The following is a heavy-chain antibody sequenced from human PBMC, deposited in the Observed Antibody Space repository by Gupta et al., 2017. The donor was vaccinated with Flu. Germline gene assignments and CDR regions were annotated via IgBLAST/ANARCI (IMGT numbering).Heavy chain of an antibody. J-gene: IGHJ4*01. CDR2: LNPTSGDT. D-gene: IGHD2-15*01. V-gene: IGHV1-8*01. Sequence: YDIDWVRKVNGQGLEWMGWLNPTSGDTGYAQELQDRLFLTMNTSISTVYMELNALGYEDTAVYYCAGWFKATRQDYWGQGTLLRVSS. CDR1: YD. CDR3: AGWFKATRQDY.